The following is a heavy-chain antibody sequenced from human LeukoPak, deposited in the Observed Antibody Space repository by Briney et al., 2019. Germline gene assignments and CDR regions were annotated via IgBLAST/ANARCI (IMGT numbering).Heavy chain of an antibody. CDR2: ISYDGSNK. V-gene: IGHV3-30*18. CDR3: AKDAYYYDSSNWFDP. CDR1: GFTFSSYG. J-gene: IGHJ5*02. Sequence: GRSLRLSCAASGFTFSSYGMHWVRQAPGKGLEWVAVISYDGSNKYYADSVKGRFTISRDNSKNTLYLQMNSLRAEDTAVYYCAKDAYYYDSSNWFDPWGQGTLVTVSS. D-gene: IGHD3-22*01.